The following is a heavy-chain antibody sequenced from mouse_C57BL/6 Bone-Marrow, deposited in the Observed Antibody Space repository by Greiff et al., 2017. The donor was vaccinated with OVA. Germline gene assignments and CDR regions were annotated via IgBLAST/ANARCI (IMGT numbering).Heavy chain of an antibody. D-gene: IGHD2-4*01. J-gene: IGHJ3*01. Sequence: EVKLMESGGDLVKPGGSLKLSCAASGFTFSSYGMSWVRQTPDKRLEWVATISSGGSYTYYPDSVKGRFTISRDNAKNTLYLQMSSLKSEDTAMYYCARHQRLRPVAYWGQGALVTVSA. CDR1: GFTFSSYG. V-gene: IGHV5-6*01. CDR2: ISSGGSYT. CDR3: ARHQRLRPVAY.